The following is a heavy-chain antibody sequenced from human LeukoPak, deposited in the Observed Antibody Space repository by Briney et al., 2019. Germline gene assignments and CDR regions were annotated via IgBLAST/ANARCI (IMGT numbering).Heavy chain of an antibody. CDR2: VNPAGNDA. V-gene: IGHV3-23*01. Sequence: GPPRTSCEASGFTFNNYSKAWVLQNPHRGLVWGSRVNPAGNDAFYADSVRGRFTISRDNSKDTLSLHLDRLRPEDTALYYCAKAPGVTGRAFDLWGQGTMVSVSS. CDR1: GFTFNNYS. CDR3: AKAPGVTGRAFDL. D-gene: IGHD3-3*01. J-gene: IGHJ3*01.